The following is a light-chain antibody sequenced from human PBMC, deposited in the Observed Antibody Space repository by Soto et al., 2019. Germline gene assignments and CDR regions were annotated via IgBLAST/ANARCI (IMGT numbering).Light chain of an antibody. Sequence: QAVVTQPPSASGTPGQRVTISCSGSSSNIGSNTVNWYQQLPGTAPKLLIYSNNRRPSGVPDRFSGSKSGTSASLAISGLQSEDEADYYCAAWDDSLNGPVFGGGTQLTVL. CDR3: AAWDDSLNGPV. J-gene: IGLJ2*01. V-gene: IGLV1-44*01. CDR1: SSNIGSNT. CDR2: SNN.